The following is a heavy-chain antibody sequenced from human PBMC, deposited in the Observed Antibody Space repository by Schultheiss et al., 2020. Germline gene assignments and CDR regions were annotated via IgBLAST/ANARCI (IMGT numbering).Heavy chain of an antibody. CDR1: GFTFSSYS. V-gene: IGHV3-21*04. Sequence: GESLKISCAASGFTFSSYSMNWVRQTPGKGLEWVSSISSSSSYIYYADSVKGRFTISRDNAKNSLYLQMNSLRAEDTALYYCARSGSSSWSPSVVQHWGQGTLVTVSS. J-gene: IGHJ1*01. CDR3: ARSGSSSWSPSVVQH. CDR2: ISSSSSYI. D-gene: IGHD6-13*01.